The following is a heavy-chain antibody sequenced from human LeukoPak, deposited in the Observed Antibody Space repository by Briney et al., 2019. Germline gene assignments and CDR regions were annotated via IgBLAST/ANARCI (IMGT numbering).Heavy chain of an antibody. J-gene: IGHJ4*02. CDR1: GGSFSGYY. Sequence: PSETLSLTCAVYGGSFSGYYWSWIRQPPGKGLEWIGEINHSGSTNYNPSLKSRVTISVDTSKNQFSLKLSSVTAADTAVYYCASLISGDYTLYYFDYWGQGTLVTVPS. D-gene: IGHD4-17*01. CDR3: ASLISGDYTLYYFDY. V-gene: IGHV4-34*01. CDR2: INHSGST.